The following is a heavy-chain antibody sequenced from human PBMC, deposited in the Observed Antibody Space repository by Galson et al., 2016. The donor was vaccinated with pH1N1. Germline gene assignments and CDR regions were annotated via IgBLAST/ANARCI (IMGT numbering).Heavy chain of an antibody. D-gene: IGHD4-17*01. CDR3: ARQYDFGDYRGNAFDI. CDR1: GYIFTSQW. CDR2: VNPGGSTI. J-gene: IGHJ3*02. Sequence: QSGAEVKKPGESLKISCKASGYIFTSQWIAWVRQVPGKGLEWVGVVNPGGSTIRYSPSFQGQVTTSSDKSISTAYLQWISLRASDTAMYYCARQYDFGDYRGNAFDIWGQGTVVIVS. V-gene: IGHV5-51*03.